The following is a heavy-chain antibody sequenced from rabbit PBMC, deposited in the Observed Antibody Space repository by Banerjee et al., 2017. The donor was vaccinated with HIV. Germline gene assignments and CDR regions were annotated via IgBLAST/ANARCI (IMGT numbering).Heavy chain of an antibody. J-gene: IGHJ4*01. V-gene: IGHV1S40*01. CDR1: GFSFSSDYD. Sequence: QSLEESGGGLVQPGASLTLTCTASGFSFSSDYDMCWVRQAPGKGLEWIACIAAGSSGSTYYASWAKGRFTISKTSSTTVTLQMTSLTAADTATYFCARDPLYAGYGYYDLWGPVTLVTVS. CDR2: IAAGSSGST. D-gene: IGHD8-1*01. CDR3: ARDPLYAGYGYYDL.